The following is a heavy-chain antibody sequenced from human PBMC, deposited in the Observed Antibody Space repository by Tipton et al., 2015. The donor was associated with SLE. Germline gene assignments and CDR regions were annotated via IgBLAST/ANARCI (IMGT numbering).Heavy chain of an antibody. D-gene: IGHD3-10*01. Sequence: SLRLSCAASGFTFDDYGMSWVRQAPGKGLEWVSGINWNGGGTGYADSVKGRFTISRDNAKNSLYLQMNSLRAEDTAVYYCARQGFGASTGMDWFDPWGQGTLVTVSS. CDR3: ARQGFGASTGMDWFDP. CDR2: INWNGGGT. CDR1: GFTFDDYG. V-gene: IGHV3-20*04. J-gene: IGHJ5*02.